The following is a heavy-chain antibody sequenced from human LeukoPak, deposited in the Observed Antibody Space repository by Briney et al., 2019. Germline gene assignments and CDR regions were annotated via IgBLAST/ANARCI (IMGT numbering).Heavy chain of an antibody. CDR2: IDPSDSYT. J-gene: IGHJ4*02. V-gene: IGHV5-10-1*01. D-gene: IGHD2-2*01. Sequence: GESLMISCKGSGYSFTSYWISWVRQMPGKGLEWMGRIDPSDSYTNYSPSFQGHVTISADKSISTAYLQWSSLKASDTAMYYCLLKGYCSSTSCYPFDYWGQGTLVTVSS. CDR3: LLKGYCSSTSCYPFDY. CDR1: GYSFTSYW.